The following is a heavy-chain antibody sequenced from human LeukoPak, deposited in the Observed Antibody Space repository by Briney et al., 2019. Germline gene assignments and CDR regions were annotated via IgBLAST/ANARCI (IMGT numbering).Heavy chain of an antibody. J-gene: IGHJ4*02. Sequence: GGSLRLSCEASGFTFSSYAVSWVRQAPGKGLEWVSVISGSGGSTYYADSVKGRFTISRDSSKNTLYLQMNSLRAEDTAVYYCAKSMSKKPIDYWGQGTLVTVSS. CDR3: AKSMSKKPIDY. CDR2: ISGSGGST. CDR1: GFTFSSYA. V-gene: IGHV3-23*01.